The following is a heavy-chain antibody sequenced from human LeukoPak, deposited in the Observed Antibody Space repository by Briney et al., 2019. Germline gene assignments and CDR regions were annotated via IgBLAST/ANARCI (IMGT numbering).Heavy chain of an antibody. J-gene: IGHJ5*02. CDR3: ARDLGDYRNLRNWFDP. D-gene: IGHD4-11*01. V-gene: IGHV1-18*01. CDR2: ISAYNGNT. Sequence: ASVKVSCKASGYTFTSYGISWVRQAPGQGLEWMGWISAYNGNTNYAQKLQGRVTMTTDTSTSTAYMGLRSLRSDDTAVYYCARDLGDYRNLRNWFDPWGQGTLVTVSS. CDR1: GYTFTSYG.